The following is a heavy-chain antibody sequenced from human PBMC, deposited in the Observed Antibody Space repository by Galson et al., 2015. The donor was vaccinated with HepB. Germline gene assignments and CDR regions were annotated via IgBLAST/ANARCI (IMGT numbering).Heavy chain of an antibody. V-gene: IGHV4-59*08. CDR3: ARLQGYCSSTSCYPGENWFDP. D-gene: IGHD2-2*01. CDR2: IYYSGST. J-gene: IGHJ5*02. CDR1: GGSISRYY. Sequence: SLTCTVSGGSISRYYWSWIRQPPGKGLEWIGYIYYSGSTNYNPSLKSRVTISVDTSKNQFSLKLSSVTAADTAVYYCARLQGYCSSTSCYPGENWFDPWGQGTLVAVSS.